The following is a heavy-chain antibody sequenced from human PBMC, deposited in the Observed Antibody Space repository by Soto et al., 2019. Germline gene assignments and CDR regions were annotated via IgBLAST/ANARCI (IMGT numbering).Heavy chain of an antibody. Sequence: QITLKESGPTLVKPTQTLTLTCTFSGFSLSTSGVGVGWIRQPPGKALEWLALIYWDDDKRYSPSLRSRLTINKDTSKNQVVLTMTNMDPVDTATYYCIQSRCGGDCLQSYASHYYYGMDVSGQGTTVTVSS. CDR3: IQSRCGGDCLQSYASHYYYGMDV. CDR1: GFSLSTSGVG. D-gene: IGHD2-21*02. J-gene: IGHJ6*02. CDR2: IYWDDDK. V-gene: IGHV2-5*02.